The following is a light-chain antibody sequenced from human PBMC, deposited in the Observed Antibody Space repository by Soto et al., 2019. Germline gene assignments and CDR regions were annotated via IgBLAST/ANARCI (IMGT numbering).Light chain of an antibody. J-gene: IGKJ1*01. CDR3: QHMRT. Sequence: GDRVTITCRASQNISNWIAWYQQKPGKAPKFLIYDASTLESGVPSRFSGSGFGTEFSLTISSLQPDDFGSYYCQHMRTFGQGTKVDIK. CDR1: QNISNW. V-gene: IGKV1-5*01. CDR2: DAS.